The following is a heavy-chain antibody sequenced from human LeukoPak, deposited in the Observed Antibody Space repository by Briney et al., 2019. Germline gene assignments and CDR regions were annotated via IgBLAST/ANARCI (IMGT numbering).Heavy chain of an antibody. V-gene: IGHV4-30-2*01. CDR3: ARALEGSPRGGAY. J-gene: IGHJ4*02. CDR2: IYHSGST. CDR1: GDSISSGGYY. Sequence: SQTLSLTCTVSGDSISSGGYYWSWIRQPPGKGLELIGNIYHSGSTYYHPALKSRVTISVDTSKNQFSLKVNSVTAADTAVYYCARALEGSPRGGAYWVQGTLVTVSS. D-gene: IGHD4/OR15-4a*01.